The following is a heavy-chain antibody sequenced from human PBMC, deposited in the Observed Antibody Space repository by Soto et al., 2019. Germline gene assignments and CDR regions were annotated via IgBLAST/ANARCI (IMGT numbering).Heavy chain of an antibody. CDR2: IKRKTDGGTT. J-gene: IGHJ6*02. D-gene: IGHD3-10*01. V-gene: IGHV3-15*01. Sequence: PGGSLRLSCTASGFTFSNAWMSWVRQAPWKGLEWVGRIKRKTDGGTTDYAAPVKGRFTISRDDSKNTLYLLMNSLKTEDTAVYYCTTGLYGWGSSGGIDVWGQGTTVTVCS. CDR1: GFTFSNAW. CDR3: TTGLYGWGSSGGIDV.